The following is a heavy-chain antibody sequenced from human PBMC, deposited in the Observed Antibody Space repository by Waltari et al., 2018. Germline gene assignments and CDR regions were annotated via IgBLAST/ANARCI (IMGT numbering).Heavy chain of an antibody. J-gene: IGHJ2*01. CDR3: AREHWYYDV. V-gene: IGHV1-2*02. Sequence: QMQLVQSGAEVKKPGASVKVSCKTSGYTFSDYYIHWVRQAPGQGLEWLGWIYPNSGGTNYARRFQGRVTMTRDTSVRTVYMELSSLRSDDTAVYYCAREHWYYDVWGRGTLVTVSS. CDR2: IYPNSGGT. CDR1: GYTFSDYY.